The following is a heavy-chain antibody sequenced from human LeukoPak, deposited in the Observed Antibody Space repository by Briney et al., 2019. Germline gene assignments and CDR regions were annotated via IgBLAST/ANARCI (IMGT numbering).Heavy chain of an antibody. V-gene: IGHV3-30-3*01. CDR2: ISYDGSNK. CDR3: ARDPTWGWGYFDY. J-gene: IGHJ4*02. CDR1: GFTFSSYA. Sequence: GGSLRLSCAASGFTFSSYAMHWVRQAPGKGLEWVAVISYDGSNKYYADSVKGRFTISRDNSKNTLYLQMNSLRAEDTAVYYCARDPTWGWGYFDYWGQGTLVTVSS. D-gene: IGHD7-27*01.